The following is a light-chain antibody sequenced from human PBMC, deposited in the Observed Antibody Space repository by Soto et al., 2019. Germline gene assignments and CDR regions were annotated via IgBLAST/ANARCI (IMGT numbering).Light chain of an antibody. CDR3: QHYHDWLLA. CDR2: GAS. V-gene: IGKV3-15*01. CDR1: HNVDSN. Sequence: EIVMTQSPATLSVSPGKRASLSCRASHNVDSNLAWYQQKPGQAPRLLIYGASTRATGIPARFSGSGSGTEFTLTISSLQSEDFAVYYCQHYHDWLLAFGGGTKVEFK. J-gene: IGKJ4*01.